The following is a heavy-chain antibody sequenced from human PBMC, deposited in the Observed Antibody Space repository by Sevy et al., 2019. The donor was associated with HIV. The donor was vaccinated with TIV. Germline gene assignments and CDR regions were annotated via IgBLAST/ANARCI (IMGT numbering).Heavy chain of an antibody. V-gene: IGHV3-23*01. J-gene: IGHJ6*02. CDR3: AKGDRTFYGLDV. Sequence: GGSLRLSCAASGFIFSTYTMTWVRQAPGKGLEWVSGISGSGGSTYYADSLKGRFTIFRDNSKSTVHLQMHSLRAEDTAVYYCAKGDRTFYGLDVWGQGTTVTVSS. CDR1: GFIFSTYT. D-gene: IGHD2-15*01. CDR2: ISGSGGST.